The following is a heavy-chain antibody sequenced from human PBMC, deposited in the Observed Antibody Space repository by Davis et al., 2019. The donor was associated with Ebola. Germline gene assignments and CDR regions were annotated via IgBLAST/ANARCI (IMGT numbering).Heavy chain of an antibody. J-gene: IGHJ6*02. CDR2: ISHDGSNK. D-gene: IGHD3-3*01. CDR3: AREERFLEWLEGNYYYGMDV. CDR1: GFTFSSYA. Sequence: GGSLRLSCAASGFTFSSYAMHWVRQAPGKGLEWVAIISHDGSNKYYADSVKGRFTISRDNSKNTLYLQMNSLRAEDTAVYYCAREERFLEWLEGNYYYGMDVWGQGTTVTVSS. V-gene: IGHV3-30-3*01.